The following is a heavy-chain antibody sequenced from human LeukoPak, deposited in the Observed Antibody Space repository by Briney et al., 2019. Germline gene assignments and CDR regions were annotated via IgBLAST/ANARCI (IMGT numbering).Heavy chain of an antibody. CDR2: ISSSSSYI. V-gene: IGHV3-21*04. CDR1: GFTFSSYS. Sequence: GGSLRLSCAASGFTFSSYSMNWVRQAPGKGLEWVSSISSSSSYIYYADSVKGRFTISRDNSKNTLYLQMNSLRAEDTAVYYCAKAPKYYYDSSGLFDYWGQGTLVTVSS. J-gene: IGHJ4*02. D-gene: IGHD3-22*01. CDR3: AKAPKYYYDSSGLFDY.